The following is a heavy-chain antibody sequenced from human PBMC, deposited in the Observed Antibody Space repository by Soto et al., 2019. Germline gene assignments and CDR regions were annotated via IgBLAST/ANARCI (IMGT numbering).Heavy chain of an antibody. CDR3: AHVYGGYDNFDD. J-gene: IGHJ4*02. V-gene: IGHV2-5*02. D-gene: IGHD5-12*01. CDR1: GLSLSTSGVG. Sequence: QITLKESGPTLVKPTQTLTLTCTFSGLSLSTSGVGVGWIRQPPGKALECLALIYWDDDKRDSPSLKSRLTITKDTSKHQVVLTMTNMDPVDTATYYCAHVYGGYDNFDDWGQGTLVTVSS. CDR2: IYWDDDK.